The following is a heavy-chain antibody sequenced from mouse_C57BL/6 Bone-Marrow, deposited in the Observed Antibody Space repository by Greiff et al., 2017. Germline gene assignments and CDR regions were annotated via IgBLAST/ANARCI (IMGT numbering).Heavy chain of an antibody. CDR2: IYPYNGDT. D-gene: IGHD3-3*01. CDR3: ARAEGSVGAMDY. Sequence: VQLQQSGPELVKPGASVKISCKASGYSINGYFMNWVMQSHGKSLEWIGRIYPYNGDTLYNQKFKGKATLTVDKSSSTANMELRSLASEDAAVYYCARAEGSVGAMDYWGQGTSVTVSS. CDR1: GYSINGYF. J-gene: IGHJ4*01. V-gene: IGHV1-20*02.